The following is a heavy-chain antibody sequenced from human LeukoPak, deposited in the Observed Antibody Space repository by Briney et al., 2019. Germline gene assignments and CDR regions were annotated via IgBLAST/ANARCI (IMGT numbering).Heavy chain of an antibody. CDR3: AKDAGVVINYYYYMDV. CDR2: IRYDGSNK. V-gene: IGHV3-30*02. D-gene: IGHD3-22*01. Sequence: PGGSLRLSCAASGFTFSSYGMHWVRQAPGKGLEWVAFIRYDGSNKYYADSVKGRSTISRDNSKNTLYLQMNSLRAEDTAVYYCAKDAGVVINYYYYMDVWGKGTTVTVSS. CDR1: GFTFSSYG. J-gene: IGHJ6*03.